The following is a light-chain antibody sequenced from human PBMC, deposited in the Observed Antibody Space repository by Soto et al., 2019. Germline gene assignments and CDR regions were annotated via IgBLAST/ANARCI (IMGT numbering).Light chain of an antibody. CDR2: DAS. CDR3: QQYNSYSRT. Sequence: QMAQSPSSLSASVGDRVTITCRASQSISNWLAWYQQKPGKAPKLLIYDASSLESGVSLRFSGSGSGTEFTLTISSLQPDDFATYYCQQYNSYSRTFGQGTKVDI. V-gene: IGKV1-5*01. CDR1: QSISNW. J-gene: IGKJ1*01.